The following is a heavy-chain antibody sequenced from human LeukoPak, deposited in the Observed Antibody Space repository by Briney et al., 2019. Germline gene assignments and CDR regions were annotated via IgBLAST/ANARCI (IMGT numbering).Heavy chain of an antibody. CDR3: ARGRSYDFWSGYYTDHNWFDP. J-gene: IGHJ5*02. CDR1: GYTFTTYD. Sequence: ASLKVSCKASGYTFTTYDINWVRQATRQGLEWMGWMNPNSGNTGYAQKFQGRVTITRNTSISTAYMELSSLRSEDTAVYYCARGRSYDFWSGYYTDHNWFDPWGQGTLVTVSS. CDR2: MNPNSGNT. V-gene: IGHV1-8*03. D-gene: IGHD3-3*01.